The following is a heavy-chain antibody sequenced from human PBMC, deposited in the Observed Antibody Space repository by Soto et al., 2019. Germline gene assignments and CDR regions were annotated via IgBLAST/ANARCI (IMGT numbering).Heavy chain of an antibody. CDR3: ARGLDYGLRYLNY. Sequence: SETLSLTCAVYGGSFSGYYWSWIRQPPGKGLEWIGEINHSGSTNYNPSLKSRVTISVDTSKNQFSLKLSSVTAADTAVYYCARGLDYGLRYLNYWGQGTLVTVSS. D-gene: IGHD3-9*01. CDR2: INHSGST. V-gene: IGHV4-34*01. J-gene: IGHJ4*02. CDR1: GGSFSGYY.